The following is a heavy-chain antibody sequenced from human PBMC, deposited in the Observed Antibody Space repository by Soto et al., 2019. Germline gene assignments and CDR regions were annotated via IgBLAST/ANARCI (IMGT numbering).Heavy chain of an antibody. CDR3: ARKGPREARPNR. V-gene: IGHV3-11*01. CDR1: GFTFRNYD. J-gene: IGHJ5*02. CDR2: ISSSGTVT. Sequence: QVQLVESGGGLVRPGGSLRLSCAASGFTFRNYDMSWIRQAPGKGLEWVSCISSSGTVTNYADSVKGRFTISRDNAQNTLYGEMNSLRVEDTAVYYCARKGPREARPNRWGQGTLVTVSS. D-gene: IGHD6-6*01.